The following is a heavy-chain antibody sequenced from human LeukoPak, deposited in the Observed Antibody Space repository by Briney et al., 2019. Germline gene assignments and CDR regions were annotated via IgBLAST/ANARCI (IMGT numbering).Heavy chain of an antibody. J-gene: IGHJ4*02. CDR3: ARARGLGIGAHFDY. CDR1: GFNFGGYY. D-gene: IGHD4-17*01. V-gene: IGHV3-11*01. CDR2: ISDDSYRT. Sequence: TGGSLRLSCIASGFNFGGYYMGWIRQAPGKGLEWVSYISDDSYRTPYGDSVKGRFTISRDNAKNSLYLQMDNLRVEDTAVYYCARARGLGIGAHFDYGGQGTLVTVPS.